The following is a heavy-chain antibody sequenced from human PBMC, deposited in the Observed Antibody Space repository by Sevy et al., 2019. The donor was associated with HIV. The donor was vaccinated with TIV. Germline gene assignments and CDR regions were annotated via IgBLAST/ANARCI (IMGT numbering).Heavy chain of an antibody. V-gene: IGHV3-33*01. CDR1: GFTFSSYG. Sequence: GGSLRLSCAASGFTFSSYGMHWVRQAPGKGLEWVAVIWYDGSNKYYADSVKGRFTISRDNSKNTLYLQMNSLRAEDRAVYYCAGARGGSYSSGWYGDAFDIWGQGTMVTVSS. CDR3: AGARGGSYSSGWYGDAFDI. J-gene: IGHJ3*02. D-gene: IGHD6-19*01. CDR2: IWYDGSNK.